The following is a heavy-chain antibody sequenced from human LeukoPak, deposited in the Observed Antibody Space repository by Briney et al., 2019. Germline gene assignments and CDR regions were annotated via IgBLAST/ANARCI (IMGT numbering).Heavy chain of an antibody. J-gene: IGHJ4*02. D-gene: IGHD3-22*01. Sequence: GGSLRLSCAASGFTFSSYGMHWVRQAPGKGLEWEAVIWYDGSNKYYADSVRGRFTISRDNSKNTLYLQMNSLRAEDTAVYYCARDRYYYDSSGWFYFDYWGQGTLVTVSS. CDR2: IWYDGSNK. CDR3: ARDRYYYDSSGWFYFDY. V-gene: IGHV3-33*01. CDR1: GFTFSSYG.